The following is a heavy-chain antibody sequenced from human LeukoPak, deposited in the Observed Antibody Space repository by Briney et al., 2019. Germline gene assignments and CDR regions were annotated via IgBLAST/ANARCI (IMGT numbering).Heavy chain of an antibody. V-gene: IGHV3-48*03. CDR2: ISSSGSTI. CDR1: GFTFSSYE. D-gene: IGHD3-22*01. Sequence: PGGSLRLSCAASGFTFSSYEMNWVRQAPGKGLECVSYISSSGSTIYYADSVKGRFTISRDNAKNSLYLQMNSLRAEDTAVYYCASGPPYYYDSSGYFYFDYWGQGTLVTVSS. J-gene: IGHJ4*02. CDR3: ASGPPYYYDSSGYFYFDY.